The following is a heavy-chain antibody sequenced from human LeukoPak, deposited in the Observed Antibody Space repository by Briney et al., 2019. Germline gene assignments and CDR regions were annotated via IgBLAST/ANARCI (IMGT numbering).Heavy chain of an antibody. J-gene: IGHJ4*02. CDR3: ASTIPIAVAGGGTVDY. D-gene: IGHD6-19*01. Sequence: PGGSLRLSCAASGFTFSSYSMNWVRQAPGKGLEWVSYISSSSSTIYYADSVKGRFTISRDNAKNSLYLQMNSLRAEDTAVYYCASTIPIAVAGGGTVDYWGQGTLVTVSS. V-gene: IGHV3-48*01. CDR1: GFTFSSYS. CDR2: ISSSSSTI.